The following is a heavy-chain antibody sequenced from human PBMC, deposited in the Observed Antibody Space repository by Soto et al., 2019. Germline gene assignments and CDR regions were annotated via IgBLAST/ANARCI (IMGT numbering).Heavy chain of an antibody. V-gene: IGHV5-51*01. Sequence: PGESLKISCKGSGYSFTSYWIGWVRQMPGKGLEWMGIIYPGDSDTRYSPSFQGQVTISADKSISTAYLQWSSLKASDTAMYYCARSRWGITIFGVVIEDYYYYGMDVWGQGTTVTVSS. CDR2: IYPGDSDT. D-gene: IGHD3-3*01. CDR1: GYSFTSYW. CDR3: ARSRWGITIFGVVIEDYYYYGMDV. J-gene: IGHJ6*02.